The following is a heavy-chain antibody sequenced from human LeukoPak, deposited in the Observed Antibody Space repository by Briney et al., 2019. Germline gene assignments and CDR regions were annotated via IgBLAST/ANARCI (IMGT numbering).Heavy chain of an antibody. CDR3: ARRWLRPLTDAFDI. CDR2: INHSGST. Sequence: SETLSLTCAVYGGSFSGYYWSWIRQPPGKGLEWIGEINHSGSTNYNPSLKSRATISVDTSKNQFSLKLSSVTAADTAVYYCARRWLRPLTDAFDIWGQGTMVTVSS. V-gene: IGHV4-34*01. CDR1: GGSFSGYY. D-gene: IGHD5-24*01. J-gene: IGHJ3*02.